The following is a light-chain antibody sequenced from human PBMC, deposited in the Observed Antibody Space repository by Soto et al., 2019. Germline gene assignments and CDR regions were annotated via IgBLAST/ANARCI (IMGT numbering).Light chain of an antibody. Sequence: QLVVTQSPSASASLGASVSFTCTLDSGHSDYAIAWHQQRPERGPQYLMKVNHDGTHKKGDGIPDRFSGSSSGAERYLTISSLQSEDEAEYYCQTWGTDTRVFGGGTKLTVL. CDR1: SGHSDYA. J-gene: IGLJ3*02. CDR2: VNHDGTH. CDR3: QTWGTDTRV. V-gene: IGLV4-69*01.